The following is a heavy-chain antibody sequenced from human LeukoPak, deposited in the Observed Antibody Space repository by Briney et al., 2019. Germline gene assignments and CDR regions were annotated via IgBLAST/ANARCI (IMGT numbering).Heavy chain of an antibody. V-gene: IGHV1-2*02. CDR3: ARDSGFSGTQRGEY. D-gene: IGHD3/OR15-3a*01. CDR1: GYSFTGHY. Sequence: ASVKVSCKASGYSFTGHYMHWVRQAPGQGLEWMGWINPKSGGTNYAQKFQGRVTMTRDTSISTAYMDMSSLRSDDTAVFYCARDSGFSGTQRGEYWGQGTLVTVSS. CDR2: INPKSGGT. J-gene: IGHJ4*02.